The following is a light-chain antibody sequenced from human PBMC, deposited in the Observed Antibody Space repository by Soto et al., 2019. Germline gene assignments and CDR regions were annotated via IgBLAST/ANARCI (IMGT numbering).Light chain of an antibody. CDR1: QSVGSD. V-gene: IGKV3D-15*01. CDR3: QHFLASPPTIT. CDR2: GAS. Sequence: EIVMTQSPATLSVSPGARATLSCRAGQSVGSDLVWYRQKPGQAPSLLFFGASNRASGVPDKFSGSGSGTDFNLTISRMEPEDFAVYYCQHFLASPPTITFGGGTKVDI. J-gene: IGKJ4*01.